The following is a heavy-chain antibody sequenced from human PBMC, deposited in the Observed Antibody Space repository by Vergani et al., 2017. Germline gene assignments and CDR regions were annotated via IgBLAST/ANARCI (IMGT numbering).Heavy chain of an antibody. V-gene: IGHV4-61*01. CDR2: IYYSGST. D-gene: IGHD4-23*01. CDR3: ASVGSTTTVVTPGGNYYYYGMDV. Sequence: QVQLRESGPGLVKPSETLSLTCTVSGGSVSSGSYYWSWIRQPPGKGLEWIGYIYYSGSTNYNSSLKSRVTISVDTSKNQFSLKLSLVTAADTAVYYWASVGSTTTVVTPGGNYYYYGMDVWGQGTTVTVSS. J-gene: IGHJ6*02. CDR1: GGSVSSGSYY.